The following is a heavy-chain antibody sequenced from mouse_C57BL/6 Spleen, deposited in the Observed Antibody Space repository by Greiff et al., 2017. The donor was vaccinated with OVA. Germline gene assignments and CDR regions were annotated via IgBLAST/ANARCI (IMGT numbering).Heavy chain of an antibody. CDR2: IYPGSGNT. D-gene: IGHD1-1*01. Sequence: VQLQESGPELVKPGASVKISCKASGYSFTSYYIHWVKQRPGQGLEWIGWIYPGSGNTKYNEKFKGKATLTADTSSSTAYMQLSSLTSEDSAVYCCARGGSSLFDYWGQGTTLTVSS. CDR3: ARGGSSLFDY. V-gene: IGHV1-66*01. J-gene: IGHJ2*01. CDR1: GYSFTSYY.